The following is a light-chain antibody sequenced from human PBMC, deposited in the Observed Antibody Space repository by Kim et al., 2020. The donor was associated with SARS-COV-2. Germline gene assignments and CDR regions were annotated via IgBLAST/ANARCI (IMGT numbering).Light chain of an antibody. Sequence: SASVGDRVTITCRASQSISNWLAWYQQKPGSAPKVLIYKSSILQSGVPSRFSGSGSGTEFTLTISSLQSDDFATYYCQHYYDWWTFGQGTKVDIK. CDR2: KSS. J-gene: IGKJ1*01. CDR1: QSISNW. V-gene: IGKV1-5*03. CDR3: QHYYDWWT.